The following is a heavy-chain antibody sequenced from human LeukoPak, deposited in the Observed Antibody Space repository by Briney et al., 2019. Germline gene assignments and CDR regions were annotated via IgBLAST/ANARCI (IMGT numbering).Heavy chain of an antibody. V-gene: IGHV1-2*02. Sequence: ASVKVSCKASGYTFTGYYMHWVRQAPGQGLDWMGWINPNSGGTNYAQKFQGRVTMTRDTSISTASMELSRLRSDDTAVYYCATVPYYDILTGYYSLGGIGYYFDYWGQGTLVTVSS. CDR1: GYTFTGYY. CDR2: INPNSGGT. D-gene: IGHD3-9*01. CDR3: ATVPYYDILTGYYSLGGIGYYFDY. J-gene: IGHJ4*02.